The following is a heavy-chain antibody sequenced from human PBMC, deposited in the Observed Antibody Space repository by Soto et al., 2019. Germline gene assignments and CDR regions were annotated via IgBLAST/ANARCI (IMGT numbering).Heavy chain of an antibody. Sequence: EVQLVESGGGLIQPGGSLRLSCAVSGFTVSNNYMSWVRQAPGKGLEGVSVIYSGGYTAYGDSVKGRFTISRDNSKNTLSFQMNSRGAADTPGFYWATQPGGGGYWGQGTLVTVSS. CDR2: IYSGGYT. CDR3: ATQPGGGGY. J-gene: IGHJ4*02. D-gene: IGHD2-2*01. V-gene: IGHV3-53*01. CDR1: GFTVSNNY.